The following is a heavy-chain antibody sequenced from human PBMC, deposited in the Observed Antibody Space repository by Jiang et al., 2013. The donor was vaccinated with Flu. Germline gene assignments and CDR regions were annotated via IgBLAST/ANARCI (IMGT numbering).Heavy chain of an antibody. CDR2: INYTGST. Sequence: GPGLVKPSETLSLTCPISGGSINWGADYWGWIRQPPGKGLEWIGIINYTGSTYYNPALTSRVTMSVDTSKNQFSLRLSSVTAEDTAVYFCARQGYELLYGFDPWGQGTLVTVSS. V-gene: IGHV4-39*01. CDR3: ARQGYELLYGFDP. CDR1: GGSINWGADY. J-gene: IGHJ5*02. D-gene: IGHD3-10*01.